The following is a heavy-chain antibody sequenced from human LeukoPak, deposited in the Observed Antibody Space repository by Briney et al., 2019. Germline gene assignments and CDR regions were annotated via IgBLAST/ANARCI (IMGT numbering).Heavy chain of an antibody. V-gene: IGHV3-33*01. Sequence: GGSLRLSCAASGFTFSSYGMHWVRQAPGKGLEWVAVIWYDGSNKYYADSVKGRFTTSRDNSKNTLYLQMNSLIAEDTAVYYCARDRKVLWRYYYGMDVWGQGTTVTVSS. CDR2: IWYDGSNK. CDR1: GFTFSSYG. J-gene: IGHJ6*02. D-gene: IGHD3-10*01. CDR3: ARDRKVLWRYYYGMDV.